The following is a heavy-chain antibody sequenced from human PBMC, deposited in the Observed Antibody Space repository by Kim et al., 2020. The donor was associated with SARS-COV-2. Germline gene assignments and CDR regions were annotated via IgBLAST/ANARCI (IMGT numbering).Heavy chain of an antibody. CDR2: IYHSRST. Sequence: SETLSLTCAVSGGSISSSNWWSWVRQPPGEGLEWIGEIYHSRSTTYNKSLKSRVTISVDKSKNKFSLKLSSVTAADTAVYYCARALVYDSSGYYEIDAVDIWGQGTMVTVSS. J-gene: IGHJ3*02. CDR1: GGSISSSNW. V-gene: IGHV4-4*02. CDR3: ARALVYDSSGYYEIDAVDI. D-gene: IGHD3-22*01.